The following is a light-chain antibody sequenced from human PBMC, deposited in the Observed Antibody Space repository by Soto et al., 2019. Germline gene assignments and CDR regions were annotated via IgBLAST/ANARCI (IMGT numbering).Light chain of an antibody. Sequence: EIVLTQSPATLSLSPGERATLSCRASQSVSTYLAWYQQKPGQAPRLLIYDASNRATGIPDRFSGSGSGTDFTLTISRLEPEDFAVYYCHQYGSSPLTFGGGTKVEIK. CDR1: QSVSTY. CDR3: HQYGSSPLT. CDR2: DAS. V-gene: IGKV3-20*01. J-gene: IGKJ4*01.